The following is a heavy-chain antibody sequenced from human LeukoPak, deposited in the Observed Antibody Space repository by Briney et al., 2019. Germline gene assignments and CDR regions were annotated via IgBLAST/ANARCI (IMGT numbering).Heavy chain of an antibody. D-gene: IGHD7-27*01. CDR2: IKQDGSEK. CDR1: GFTFSSYW. CDR3: ANPTGVTFDI. J-gene: IGHJ3*02. Sequence: PGGSLRLSCVASGFTFSSYWMNWVRQAPGKGLEWVANIKQDGSEKHYVDSVKGRFTISRDNAKKSLYLQMNSLTAEDTGVYYCANPTGVTFDIWGQGTMVTVSS. V-gene: IGHV3-7*01.